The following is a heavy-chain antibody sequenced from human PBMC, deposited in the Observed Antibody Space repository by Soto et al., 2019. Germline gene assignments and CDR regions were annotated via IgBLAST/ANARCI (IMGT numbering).Heavy chain of an antibody. Sequence: SETLSLTCAVSGGSISSGGYSWSWIRQPPGKGLEWIGYMYHSGSTYYNPSLKSRVTISRDNSKNTLYLQMSSLRTEDTAVYYCVKDGYCSSTSCHAFDPWGQGTLVTVSS. V-gene: IGHV4-30-2*02. CDR1: GGSISSGGYS. J-gene: IGHJ5*02. CDR2: MYHSGST. CDR3: VKDGYCSSTSCHAFDP. D-gene: IGHD2-2*03.